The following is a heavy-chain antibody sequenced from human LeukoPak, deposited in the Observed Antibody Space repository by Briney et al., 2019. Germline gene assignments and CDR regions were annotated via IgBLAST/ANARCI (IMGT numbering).Heavy chain of an antibody. CDR3: ARVRSPRYFDY. CDR2: MQQDGSEK. CDR1: GFTFSNYW. J-gene: IGHJ4*02. V-gene: IGHV3-7*01. Sequence: GGSLRLSCVASGFTFSNYWMSWVRQAPGKGLEWVANMQQDGSEKYHVDSVKGRFTISRDNAKNSLYLQMNSLRAEDTAVYYCARVRSPRYFDYWGQGTLVTVSS.